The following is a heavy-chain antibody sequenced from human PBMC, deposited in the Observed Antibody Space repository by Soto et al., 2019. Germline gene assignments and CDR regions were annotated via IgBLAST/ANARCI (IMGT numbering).Heavy chain of an antibody. CDR3: AFLTGYSSGW. J-gene: IGHJ4*02. CDR2: ISGSGGST. D-gene: IGHD6-19*01. Sequence: GWSLRHCCAAAEFVYSSDAMSCVRQAPGKGLEWVSAISGSGGSTYYADSVKGRLTISRDNAKNSLYLQMNSLRAEDTAVYYCAFLTGYSSGWGGQGTLVTVSS. V-gene: IGHV3-23*01. CDR1: EFVYSSDA.